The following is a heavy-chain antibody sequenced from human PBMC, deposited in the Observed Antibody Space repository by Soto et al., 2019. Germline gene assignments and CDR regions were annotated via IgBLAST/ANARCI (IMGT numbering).Heavy chain of an antibody. CDR1: GDALSSGGYF. J-gene: IGHJ5*02. V-gene: IGHV4-61*08. CDR2: IYYSGGT. Sequence: ETLSLTCPVSGDALSSGGYFYTWVRQPPGKGLEWLGYIYYSGGTNYNPSLKSRVTISLDKSKSQFSLRLISVTAADTAVYYCTREQSDDNYFDPWGQGTLVTVYS. CDR3: TREQSDDNYFDP. D-gene: IGHD6-19*01.